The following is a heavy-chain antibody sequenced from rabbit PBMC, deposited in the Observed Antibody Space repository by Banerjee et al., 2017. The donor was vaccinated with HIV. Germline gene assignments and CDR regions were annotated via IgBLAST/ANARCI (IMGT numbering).Heavy chain of an antibody. CDR2: IYTSGGST. V-gene: IGHV1S45*01. D-gene: IGHD8-1*01. Sequence: QQQLEESGGGLVKPGGTLTLTCKASGFSFSSYYMCWVRQAPGKGLEWIACIYTSGGSTSYASWAKGRFTISKTSSTTVTLQMTSLTAADTATYFCARGIYAGYAGYGYSTYYGMDLWGPGTLVTVS. J-gene: IGHJ6*01. CDR1: GFSFSSYY. CDR3: ARGIYAGYAGYGYSTYYGMDL.